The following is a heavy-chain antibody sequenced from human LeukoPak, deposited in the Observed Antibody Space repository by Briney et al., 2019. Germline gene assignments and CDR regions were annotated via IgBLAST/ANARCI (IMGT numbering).Heavy chain of an antibody. Sequence: SETPSLTCTVSGGSISSYYWSWIRQPAGKGLEWIGRIYTSGSTNYNPSLKSRVTMSVDTSKNQFSLKLSSVTAADTAVYYCARVDWFGELGHAFDIWGQGTMVTVSS. J-gene: IGHJ3*02. V-gene: IGHV4-4*07. CDR1: GGSISSYY. CDR2: IYTSGST. D-gene: IGHD3-10*01. CDR3: ARVDWFGELGHAFDI.